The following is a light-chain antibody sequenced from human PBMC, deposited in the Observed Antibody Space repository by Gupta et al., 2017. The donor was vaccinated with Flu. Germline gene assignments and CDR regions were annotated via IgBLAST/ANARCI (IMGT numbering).Light chain of an antibody. CDR2: EIT. Sequence: QSPPTPPAPVSGSPGYSLHISWTGTSSDVGGYNFFSCHQHHTGKANLLMIYEITKRPAGVANRFSASKAGNTASLTISVLQAEDEADYYCASYTSTTTRVFGGGTRLTVL. J-gene: IGLJ3*02. CDR1: SSDVGGYNF. V-gene: IGLV2-14*01. CDR3: ASYTSTTTRV.